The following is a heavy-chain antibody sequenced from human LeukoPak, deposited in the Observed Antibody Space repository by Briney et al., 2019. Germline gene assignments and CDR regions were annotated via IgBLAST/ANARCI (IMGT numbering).Heavy chain of an antibody. CDR1: GGSISSSSYY. J-gene: IGHJ4*02. CDR2: IYYSGST. Sequence: SETLSLTCTVSGGSISSSSYYWGWIRQPPGKGLEWIGSIYYSGSTYYNPSLKSRVTISVDTSTNQFSLKLSSVTAADTAVYYCVGALRSGWAFDYWGQGTLVTVSS. D-gene: IGHD6-19*01. V-gene: IGHV4-39*07. CDR3: VGALRSGWAFDY.